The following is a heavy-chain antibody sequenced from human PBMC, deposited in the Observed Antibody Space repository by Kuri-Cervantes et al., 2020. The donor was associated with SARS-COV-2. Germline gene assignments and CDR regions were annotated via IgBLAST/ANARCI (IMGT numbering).Heavy chain of an antibody. J-gene: IGHJ6*03. CDR1: GFTLETYR. D-gene: IGHD3-16*01. V-gene: IGHV3-30*01. CDR3: ARASIWDYYYYYMDV. Sequence: GESLKISCVGYGFTLETYRVFWVRQAPGKGLQWVADISHDGEIKNYADSVRGRFTISRDTTVYLQLNSLRPDDTAFYYCARASIWDYYYYYMDVWGAGTRVTVSS. CDR2: ISHDGEIK.